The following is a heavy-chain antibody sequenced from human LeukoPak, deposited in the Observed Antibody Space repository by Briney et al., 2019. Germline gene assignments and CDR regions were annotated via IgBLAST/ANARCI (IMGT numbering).Heavy chain of an antibody. CDR2: IYYSGST. V-gene: IGHV4-39*01. CDR1: GGSISSSSYY. Sequence: PSVTLSLTCTVSGGSISSSSYYWGWIRQPPGKGLEWIGSIYYSGSTYYNPSLKSRVTISVDTSKNQFSLKLSSVTAADTAVYYCARLYYDFWSGPAYNWFDPWGQGTLVTVSS. J-gene: IGHJ5*02. CDR3: ARLYYDFWSGPAYNWFDP. D-gene: IGHD3-3*01.